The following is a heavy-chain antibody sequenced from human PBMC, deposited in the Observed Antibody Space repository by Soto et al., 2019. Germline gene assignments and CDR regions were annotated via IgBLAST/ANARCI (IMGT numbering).Heavy chain of an antibody. D-gene: IGHD3-3*01. CDR3: ARREAYYDFWSGYSYGMDV. J-gene: IGHJ6*02. V-gene: IGHV1-8*01. CDR2: MNPNSGNT. CDR1: GYTFTSYD. Sequence: QVQLVQSGAEVKKPGASVKVSCKASGYTFTSYDINWVRQATGQGLERMGWMNPNSGNTGYAQKFQGRVTMTRNTSISTAYMELSSLRSEDTAVYYCARREAYYDFWSGYSYGMDVWVQGTTVTVSS.